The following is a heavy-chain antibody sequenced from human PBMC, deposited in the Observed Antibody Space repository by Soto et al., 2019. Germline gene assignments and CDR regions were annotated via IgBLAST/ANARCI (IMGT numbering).Heavy chain of an antibody. CDR2: IIPIFGTA. J-gene: IGHJ6*02. V-gene: IGHV1-69*13. CDR3: ARDVDIVATIRRYYYYGMDV. D-gene: IGHD5-12*01. Sequence: SVKVSCKASGGTFSSYAISWVRQAPGQGLEWMGGIIPIFGTANYAQKFQGRVTITADESTSTAYMELSSLRSEDTAVYYCARDVDIVATIRRYYYYGMDVWGQGTTVTVSS. CDR1: GGTFSSYA.